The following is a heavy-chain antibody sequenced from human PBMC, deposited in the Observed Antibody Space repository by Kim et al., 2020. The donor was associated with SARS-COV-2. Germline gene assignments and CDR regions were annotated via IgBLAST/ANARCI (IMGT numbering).Heavy chain of an antibody. Sequence: GGSLRLSCVASGFNFGSHGMNWVRQAPGKGLEWIAFICGRSYYINNAESVKGRFTISRDNDENSVYLQMNRLRAEDTAVYYCVRTLKVVTFGGFDSWGQGTLVTVSS. V-gene: IGHV3-21*06. CDR2: ICGRSYYI. D-gene: IGHD2-21*02. J-gene: IGHJ4*02. CDR3: VRTLKVVTFGGFDS. CDR1: GFNFGSHG.